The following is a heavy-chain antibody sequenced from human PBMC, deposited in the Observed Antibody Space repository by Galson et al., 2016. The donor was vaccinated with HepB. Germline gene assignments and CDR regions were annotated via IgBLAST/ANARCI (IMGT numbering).Heavy chain of an antibody. D-gene: IGHD3-10*01. J-gene: IGHJ6*02. V-gene: IGHV3-30*04. CDR3: AGDLAPMVRGIKHYYYYGLDV. CDR2: VSFDGSNA. Sequence: SLRLSCAASGFNFNSYSMNWVRQSPGKGLEWVAVVSFDGSNAYYADSVKGRFTISRDDSKNTLYLQMNSLRHEDTAVYHCAGDLAPMVRGIKHYYYYGLDVWGQGTTVTVSS. CDR1: GFNFNSYS.